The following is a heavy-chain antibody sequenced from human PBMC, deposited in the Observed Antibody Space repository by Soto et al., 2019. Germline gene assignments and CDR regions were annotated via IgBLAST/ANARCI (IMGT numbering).Heavy chain of an antibody. Sequence: GGSLRLSCAASGCTFSSYAMSWVRQAPGKGLEWVSAISGSGGSTYYADSVKGRFTISRDNSKNTVYLQMNSLRAEDTAVYYCAKGLLNGRWYAADWGQGALVTVSS. D-gene: IGHD6-13*01. J-gene: IGHJ4*02. CDR3: AKGLLNGRWYAAD. CDR1: GCTFSSYA. V-gene: IGHV3-23*01. CDR2: ISGSGGST.